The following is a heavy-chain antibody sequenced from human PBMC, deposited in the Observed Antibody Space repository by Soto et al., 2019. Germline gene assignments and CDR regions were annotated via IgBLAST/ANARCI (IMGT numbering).Heavy chain of an antibody. V-gene: IGHV1-18*04. J-gene: IGHJ6*02. CDR3: ARILGYCSSTSCPYYYHYGMDV. Sequence: ASVKVSCKASGYTFTSYGISWVRQAPGQGLEWMGWISAYNGNTNCAQKLQGRVTMTTDTSTSTAYMELRSLRSDDTAVYYCARILGYCSSTSCPYYYHYGMDVWGQGTTVTVSS. CDR1: GYTFTSYG. D-gene: IGHD2-2*01. CDR2: ISAYNGNT.